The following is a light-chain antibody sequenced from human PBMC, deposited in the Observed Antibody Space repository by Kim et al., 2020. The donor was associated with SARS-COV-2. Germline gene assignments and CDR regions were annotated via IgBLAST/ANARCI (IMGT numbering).Light chain of an antibody. Sequence: QSALTQPASVSGSPGQSITISCTGTSGDVGGYNFVSWYQHHPGKAPKLMIYEVSNRPSEISNRFSDSKSGNTASLTISGLQADDEADYYCSSYTTSSTYVFGTGTKVTVL. CDR3: SSYTTSSTYV. J-gene: IGLJ1*01. CDR2: EVS. CDR1: SGDVGGYNF. V-gene: IGLV2-14*01.